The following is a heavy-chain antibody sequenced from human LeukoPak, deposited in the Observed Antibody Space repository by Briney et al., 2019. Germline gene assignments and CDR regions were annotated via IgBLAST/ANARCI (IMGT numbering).Heavy chain of an antibody. CDR2: IYHSGST. Sequence: SETLSLTCTVSGGSISSGDNYWSWIRQHPGKGLEWIGYIYHSGSTYYNPSLKSRITMSADTSKNQFSLNLTSVTAADTAVYYCAKRDTDYRLYWGQGALVTVSS. J-gene: IGHJ4*02. CDR1: GGSISSGDNY. CDR3: AKRDTDYRLY. V-gene: IGHV4-31*03. D-gene: IGHD3-10*01.